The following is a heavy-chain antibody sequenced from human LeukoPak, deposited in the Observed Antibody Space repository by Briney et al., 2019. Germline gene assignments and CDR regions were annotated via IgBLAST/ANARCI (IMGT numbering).Heavy chain of an antibody. Sequence: GGSLRLSCAASGFTFSNAWMSWVRQAPGKGLEWVSCISSSSSYIYYADSMKGRFTISRDNARNSLYLQMNSLRAEDTAVYYCARSGRNYDDAFDIWGQGTMVTVSS. CDR2: ISSSSSYI. J-gene: IGHJ3*02. CDR3: ARSGRNYDDAFDI. V-gene: IGHV3-21*01. D-gene: IGHD3-3*01. CDR1: GFTFSNAW.